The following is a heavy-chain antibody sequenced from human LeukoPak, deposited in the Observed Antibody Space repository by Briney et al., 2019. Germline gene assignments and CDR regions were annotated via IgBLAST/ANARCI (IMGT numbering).Heavy chain of an antibody. CDR1: GFTFSAYN. CDR3: VRDRTLGVRDGFILA. D-gene: IGHD5-24*01. V-gene: IGHV3-48*01. CDR2: LSGSSSAI. Sequence: GGSLRLSCAASGFTFSAYNMIWVRQASAKGLEWLSYLSGSSSAIYYADSVQGRFTISRDNAKNSLSLQMSSLRVEDTAVYYCVRDRTLGVRDGFILAWGQGTLVTVSS. J-gene: IGHJ5*02.